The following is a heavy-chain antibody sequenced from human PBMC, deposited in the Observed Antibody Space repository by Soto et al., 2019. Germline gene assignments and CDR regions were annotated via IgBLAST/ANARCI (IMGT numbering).Heavy chain of an antibody. D-gene: IGHD1-26*01. CDR3: ASARAGSGRSFDN. J-gene: IGHJ4*02. Sequence: QVQLVESGGGLVKPGGSLRLSCAVSGFIFSDNYMSWIRQAPGKGLEWVSYISTNSITIYYADSVKGRFTISRDNAKNSLYLQRNSLRAEDTAMYYCASARAGSGRSFDNWGQGTLVTVSS. CDR2: ISTNSITI. CDR1: GFIFSDNY. V-gene: IGHV3-11*01.